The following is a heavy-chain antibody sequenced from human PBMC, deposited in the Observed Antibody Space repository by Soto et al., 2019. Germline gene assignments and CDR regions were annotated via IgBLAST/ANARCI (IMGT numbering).Heavy chain of an antibody. CDR1: GGSIGSSSYY. J-gene: IGHJ4*02. Sequence: SETLSLTCTVSGGSIGSSSYYWGWIRQPPGKGLEWIGSIYYSGSTYYNPSLKSRVTISVDTSKNQFSLKLSSVTAADTAVYYCARHAGSSWYYFDYWGQGTLVTVSS. V-gene: IGHV4-39*01. CDR3: ARHAGSSWYYFDY. D-gene: IGHD6-13*01. CDR2: IYYSGST.